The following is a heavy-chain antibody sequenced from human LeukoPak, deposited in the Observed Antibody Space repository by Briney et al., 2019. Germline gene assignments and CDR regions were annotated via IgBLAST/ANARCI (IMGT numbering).Heavy chain of an antibody. V-gene: IGHV4-34*01. CDR1: GGSFNGYY. CDR3: ARGDIVVVPAARLFDC. J-gene: IGHJ4*02. Sequence: SETLSLTCAVYGGSFNGYYWSWIRQPPGKGLEWIVEINHSGSTNYNPSLKSRVTISVDTSKNQFSLKLSSVTAADTAVYYCARGDIVVVPAARLFDCWGQGTLVTVSS. D-gene: IGHD2-2*01. CDR2: INHSGST.